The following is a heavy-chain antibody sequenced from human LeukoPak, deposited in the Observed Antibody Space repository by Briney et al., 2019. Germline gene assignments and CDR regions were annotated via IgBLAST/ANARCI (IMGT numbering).Heavy chain of an antibody. D-gene: IGHD4-17*01. CDR3: ARPTGDYYYGMDV. Sequence: GGSLRLSCAASGFTFSSYSMNWVRQAPGKGLEWVSSISSSSSYIYYADSVKGRFTISRDNAKNSLYLQMNSLRAEDTAVYYCARPTGDYYYGMDVWGQGTTVTVSS. J-gene: IGHJ6*02. CDR2: ISSSSSYI. V-gene: IGHV3-21*01. CDR1: GFTFSSYS.